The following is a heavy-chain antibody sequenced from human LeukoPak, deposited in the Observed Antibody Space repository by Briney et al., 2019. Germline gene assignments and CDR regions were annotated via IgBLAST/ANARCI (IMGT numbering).Heavy chain of an antibody. CDR1: GGSISSSNYY. Sequence: PSETLSLTCTVSGGSISSSNYYWGWIRQPPGKGLEWIGSIDYSGSTYYNPSLKSRVTMSVDTSKNQFSLKLSSVTAADTAVYYCARDYYMDVWGKGTTVTISS. J-gene: IGHJ6*03. V-gene: IGHV4-39*07. CDR2: IDYSGST. CDR3: ARDYYMDV.